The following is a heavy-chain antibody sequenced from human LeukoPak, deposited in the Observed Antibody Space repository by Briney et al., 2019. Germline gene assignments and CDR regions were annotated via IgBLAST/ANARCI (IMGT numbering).Heavy chain of an antibody. CDR1: GGSISSSNW. V-gene: IGHV4-4*02. Sequence: SETLSLTCAVSGGSISSSNWWSWVRQPPGKGLEWIGEIYHSGSTNYNPSLKSRVTISVDKSKNQFSLKLSSVTAADTAVYYCARALSPYSSSWFDYWGQGTLVTVSS. CDR2: IYHSGST. CDR3: ARALSPYSSSWFDY. D-gene: IGHD6-13*01. J-gene: IGHJ4*02.